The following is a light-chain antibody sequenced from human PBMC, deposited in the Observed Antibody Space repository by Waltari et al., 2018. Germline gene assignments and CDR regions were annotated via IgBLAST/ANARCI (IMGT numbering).Light chain of an antibody. Sequence: EIVLTQSPATLSLSPGERATLSCRASQSVSSYLAWYQQKPGQAPRLLIYDVSNRATDIPARFSGSGSGTDFTLTISSLEPEDFAVYYCQQRSNWPLAWTFGQGTKVEIK. V-gene: IGKV3-11*01. CDR2: DVS. J-gene: IGKJ1*01. CDR1: QSVSSY. CDR3: QQRSNWPLAWT.